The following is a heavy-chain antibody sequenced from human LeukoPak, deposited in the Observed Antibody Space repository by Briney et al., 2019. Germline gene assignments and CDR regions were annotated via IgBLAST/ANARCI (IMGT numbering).Heavy chain of an antibody. V-gene: IGHV3-23*01. CDR3: AKDYPECTGTTCSGEAFFDY. CDR1: RLTISNYA. Sequence: GGSLRLSCAASRLTISNYAMSWVRQAAGKGLEWVSGITSGHSTFYADSVKGRFTISRDNSKNTVYMQMNSLRAEDTAVYYCAKDYPECTGTTCSGEAFFDYWGQGTLVTVSS. CDR2: ITSGHST. J-gene: IGHJ4*02. D-gene: IGHD2-2*01.